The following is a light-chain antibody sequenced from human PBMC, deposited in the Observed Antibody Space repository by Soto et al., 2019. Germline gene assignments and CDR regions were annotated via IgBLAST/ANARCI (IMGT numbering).Light chain of an antibody. Sequence: EILMTQSPATLSVSPGGRATLSCRARQSVSRNLDWYQQKHGQAPRLLIYDTSTRSTGFPARFSGSGSGTEFTLTISSLQSEDFEVYYRQQYDNWPRTFGQGTKVDIK. CDR2: DTS. CDR3: QQYDNWPRT. J-gene: IGKJ1*01. CDR1: QSVSRN. V-gene: IGKV3-15*01.